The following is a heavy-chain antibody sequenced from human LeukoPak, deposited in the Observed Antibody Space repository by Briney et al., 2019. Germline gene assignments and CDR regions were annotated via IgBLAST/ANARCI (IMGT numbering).Heavy chain of an antibody. J-gene: IGHJ5*02. CDR2: INPNSGGT. CDR3: ARAPSIVVVPAALFGSNWFDP. Sequence: ASVKVSCKASGYTFTGYYMHWVRQTPGQGLEWKGWINPNSGGTNYAQKFQGRVTMTRDTSISTAYMELSRLRSDDTAVYYCARAPSIVVVPAALFGSNWFDPWGQGTLVTVSS. CDR1: GYTFTGYY. D-gene: IGHD2-2*01. V-gene: IGHV1-2*02.